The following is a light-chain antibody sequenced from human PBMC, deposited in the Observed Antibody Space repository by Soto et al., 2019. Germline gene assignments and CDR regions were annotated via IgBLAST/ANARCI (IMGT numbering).Light chain of an antibody. V-gene: IGLV2-14*01. Sequence: QSVLTQPASVSGSPGQSITISCTGTSSDVGGYNYVSWYQQHPGKAPKLMIYDVANRPSGVSYRFSGPKSGNTASLAISGLQAEDEADYYCSSYTSTNALVFGGGTQLTVL. J-gene: IGLJ2*01. CDR3: SSYTSTNALV. CDR2: DVA. CDR1: SSDVGGYNY.